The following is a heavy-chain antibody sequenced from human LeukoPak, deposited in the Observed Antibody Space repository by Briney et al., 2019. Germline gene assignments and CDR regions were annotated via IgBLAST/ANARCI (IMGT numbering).Heavy chain of an antibody. CDR1: GFTFSSYA. CDR3: AKAYGSGYYYAYFDY. V-gene: IGHV3-23*01. D-gene: IGHD3-10*01. CDR2: ISSGSST. J-gene: IGHJ4*02. Sequence: PGGSLRLSCAASGFTFSSYAMHWVRQAPGKGLEWVSYISSGSSTYYADSVKGRFTISRDNSKNTLFLQMNSLRAEDTAMYYCAKAYGSGYYYAYFDYWAQGALVTVSS.